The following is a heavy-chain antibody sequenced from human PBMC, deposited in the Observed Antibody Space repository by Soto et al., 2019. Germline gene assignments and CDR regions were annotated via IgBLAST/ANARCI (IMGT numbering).Heavy chain of an antibody. J-gene: IGHJ5*02. D-gene: IGHD2-2*01. CDR2: ISAYNGNT. CDR3: ARDRECSSTSCYRFRWFDP. Sequence: GASVKVSCKASGYTFTSYGISWVRQAPGQGLEWMGWISAYNGNTNYAQKLQGRVTMTTDTSTSTAYMELRSLRSDDTAVYYCARDRECSSTSCYRFRWFDPWGQGTLVTVSS. V-gene: IGHV1-18*01. CDR1: GYTFTSYG.